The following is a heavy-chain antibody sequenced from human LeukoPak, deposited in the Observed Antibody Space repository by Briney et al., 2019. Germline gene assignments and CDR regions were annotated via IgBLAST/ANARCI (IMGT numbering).Heavy chain of an antibody. CDR3: VKETGITGAGDC. V-gene: IGHV3-23*01. CDR1: GFTFSTYA. D-gene: IGHD1-20*01. Sequence: GGSLRLSCVASGFTFSTYAMSWVRQAPGKGLEWVSPISAGGGSSYYADSVKGRFTISRDSSKNTLYLQMNNLRPEDTAVYYCVKETGITGAGDCWGQGTLVTVSS. J-gene: IGHJ4*02. CDR2: ISAGGGSS.